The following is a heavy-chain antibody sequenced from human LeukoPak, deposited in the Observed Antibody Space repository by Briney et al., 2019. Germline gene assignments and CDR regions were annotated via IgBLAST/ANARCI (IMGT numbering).Heavy chain of an antibody. J-gene: IGHJ4*02. V-gene: IGHV3-30*18. D-gene: IGHD3-3*01. Sequence: GRSLRLSCAASGFTFSSYGMHWVRQAPGKGLEWVAVISYDGSNKYYADSVKGRFTISRDNSKNTLYLQMNSLRAEDTAVYYCAKDFWSGDDYWGQGTLVTVSS. CDR1: GFTFSSYG. CDR2: ISYDGSNK. CDR3: AKDFWSGDDY.